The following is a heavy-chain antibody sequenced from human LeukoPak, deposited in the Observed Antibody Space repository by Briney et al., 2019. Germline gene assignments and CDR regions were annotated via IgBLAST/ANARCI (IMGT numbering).Heavy chain of an antibody. D-gene: IGHD5-24*01. CDR3: ANDQFDGYNAFAY. CDR2: ISGSCDST. Sequence: PGGPLRLSCSASGFTPSSYAMSGVRQAPGKGRERVSSISGSCDSTNYAASVKGRFTIYRDNFKNTLYLQMNSLRAEDTAVYYCANDQFDGYNAFAYWGQGTLVTVSS. CDR1: GFTPSSYA. J-gene: IGHJ4*02. V-gene: IGHV3-23*01.